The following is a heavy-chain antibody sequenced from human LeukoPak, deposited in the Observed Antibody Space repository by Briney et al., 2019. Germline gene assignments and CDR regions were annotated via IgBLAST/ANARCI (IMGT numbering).Heavy chain of an antibody. D-gene: IGHD1-26*01. CDR2: ISSSSSYI. CDR3: ARDGDGYSGSYRRRYYFDY. V-gene: IGHV3-21*01. J-gene: IGHJ4*02. Sequence: GGSLRLSCAASGFTFSSYSMNWVRQAPGKGLKWVSSISSSSSYIYYADSVKGRFTISRDNAKNSLYLQMNSLRAEDTAVYYCARDGDGYSGSYRRRYYFDYWGQGTLVTVSS. CDR1: GFTFSSYS.